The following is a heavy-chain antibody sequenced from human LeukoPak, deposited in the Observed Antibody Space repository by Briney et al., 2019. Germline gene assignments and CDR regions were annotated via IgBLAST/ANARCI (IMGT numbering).Heavy chain of an antibody. V-gene: IGHV1-2*02. D-gene: IGHD2-2*01. CDR1: GYTLTGYY. CDR3: ARGRCSSRSCYLFDY. CDR2: INPNSGGT. J-gene: IGHJ4*02. Sequence: ASVKVSCKAAGYTLTGYYMHWVRQAPGQGLEWMGWINPNSGGTSYAQKFQGRVTMTRDTSISTAYMELSRLRSDDMAVYYCARGRCSSRSCYLFDYWGQGTLVTVSS.